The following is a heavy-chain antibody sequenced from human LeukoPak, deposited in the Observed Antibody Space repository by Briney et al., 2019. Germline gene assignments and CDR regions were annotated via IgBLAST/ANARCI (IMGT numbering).Heavy chain of an antibody. CDR3: ATSGRIKRDAFDI. Sequence: SCKASGYTFTSYGMHWVRQAPGKGLEWVAVISYDGSNKYYADSVKGRFTISRDNSKNTLYLQMNSLRAEDTAVYYCATSGRIKRDAFDIWGQGTMVTVSS. J-gene: IGHJ3*02. D-gene: IGHD1-26*01. CDR1: GYTFTSYG. CDR2: ISYDGSNK. V-gene: IGHV3-30*03.